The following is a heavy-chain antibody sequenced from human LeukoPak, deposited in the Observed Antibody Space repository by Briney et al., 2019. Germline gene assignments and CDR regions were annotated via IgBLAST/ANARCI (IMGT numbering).Heavy chain of an antibody. Sequence: PGGSLRLSCAASGFTVSSNYMSWVRPAPGKGLAWVSILYSAGATYYADSVKGRFTISRDNSKHTLYLQMTSLRVEDTAVYYCASGGTGARKFYSDPFHYWGQGTLVTVSS. CDR1: GFTVSSNY. CDR3: ASGGTGARKFYSDPFHY. CDR2: LYSAGAT. D-gene: IGHD2-15*01. V-gene: IGHV3-53*01. J-gene: IGHJ4*02.